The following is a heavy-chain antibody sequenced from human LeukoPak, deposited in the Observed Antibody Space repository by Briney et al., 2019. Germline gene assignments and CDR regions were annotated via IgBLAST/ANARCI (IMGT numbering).Heavy chain of an antibody. D-gene: IGHD3-9*01. J-gene: IGHJ4*02. CDR2: IIPIFGTA. Sequence: SSVKVSCKASGGTFSSYAISWVRQAPGQGLEWMGGIIPIFGTANYAQKFQGRVTITTDESTSTAYMELSSLRSEDTAVYYCAREHDIMTGCLDYWGQGTLVTVSS. V-gene: IGHV1-69*05. CDR3: AREHDIMTGCLDY. CDR1: GGTFSSYA.